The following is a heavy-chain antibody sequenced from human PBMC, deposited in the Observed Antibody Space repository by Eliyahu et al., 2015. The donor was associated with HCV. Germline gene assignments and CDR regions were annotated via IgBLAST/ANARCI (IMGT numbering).Heavy chain of an antibody. CDR3: AGEQDGYFDY. D-gene: IGHD5-24*01. V-gene: IGHV3-11*01. CDR1: GFTFSDYF. CDR2: ITASGTTT. J-gene: IGHJ4*02. Sequence: QVQLVESGGGLVRPGGSLRLSCAAXGFTFSDYFMTWIRQAPGKGLEWVSYITASGTTTSYADSVKGRFTISRDNAKNSLYLQMNSLRAEDTAVYYCAGEQDGYFDYWGQGTLVTVSS.